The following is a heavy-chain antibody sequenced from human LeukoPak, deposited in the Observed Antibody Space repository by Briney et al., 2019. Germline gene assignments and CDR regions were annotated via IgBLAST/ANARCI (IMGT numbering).Heavy chain of an antibody. CDR3: ARQEYCSGGSCYPGVGY. J-gene: IGHJ4*02. CDR2: IVVGSGNT. D-gene: IGHD2-15*01. V-gene: IGHV1-58*02. CDR1: GFTFTSSA. Sequence: SVKVSCKASGFTFTSSAMQWVRQARGQRLEWIGWIVVGSGNTNYAQKFQERVTITRDMSTSTAYMELSILRSEDTAVYYCARQEYCSGGSCYPGVGYWGQGTLVTVSS.